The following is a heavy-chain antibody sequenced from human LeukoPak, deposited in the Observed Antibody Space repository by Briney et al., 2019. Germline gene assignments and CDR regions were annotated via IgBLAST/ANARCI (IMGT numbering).Heavy chain of an antibody. CDR2: ISRTI. D-gene: IGHD3-16*01. V-gene: IGHV3-11*01. J-gene: IGHJ3*02. CDR3: ARRIWGADSQSHTFDI. Sequence: GGSLRLSCAASGFTFSDYYMGWIRQAPGKGLEWISYISRTIYYAYSVKGRFTISRDNAKNSLYLQMNSLRAEDTAVYYCARRIWGADSQSHTFDIWGQGTMVTVSS. CDR1: GFTFSDYY.